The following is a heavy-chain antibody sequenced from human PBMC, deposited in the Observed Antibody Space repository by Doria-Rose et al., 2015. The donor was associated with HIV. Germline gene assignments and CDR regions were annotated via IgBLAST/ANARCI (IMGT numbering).Heavy chain of an antibody. J-gene: IGHJ4*02. CDR1: GVSLSSPGMG. Sequence: LKESGPVLVKPTETLMLTCTVSGVSLSSPGMGVSWIRQPPGKALEWLANIFSDDERSYKTSLKSRLTISRGTSKSQVVLTMTDMDPVDTATYYCARIKSSRWYHKYYFDFWGQGTLVIVSA. V-gene: IGHV2-26*01. D-gene: IGHD6-13*01. CDR3: ARIKSSRWYHKYYFDF. CDR2: IFSDDER.